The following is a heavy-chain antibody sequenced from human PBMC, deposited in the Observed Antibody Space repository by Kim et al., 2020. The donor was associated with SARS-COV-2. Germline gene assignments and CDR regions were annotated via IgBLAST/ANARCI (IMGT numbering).Heavy chain of an antibody. D-gene: IGHD2-15*01. V-gene: IGHV3-15*01. J-gene: IGHJ4*02. CDR2: GTT. Sequence: GTTDFDAPVKGRFTISRDDSKNTLYLLMNSLKTEDTAVYYCTTADRSILDYWGQGTLVTVSS. CDR3: TTADRSILDY.